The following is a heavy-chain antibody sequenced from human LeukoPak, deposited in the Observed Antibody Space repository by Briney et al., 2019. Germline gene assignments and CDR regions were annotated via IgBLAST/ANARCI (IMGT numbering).Heavy chain of an antibody. CDR3: ARDWPKFDY. CDR2: IYYSGST. CDR1: GGSISSSSYY. J-gene: IGHJ4*02. Sequence: PSETLSLTCTVSGGSISSSSYYWGWIRQPPGKGLEWIGSIYYSGSTYYNPSLKSRVTISVDTSKNQFSLKLSSVTAADTAVYYCARDWPKFDYWGQGTLVTVSS. V-gene: IGHV4-39*02.